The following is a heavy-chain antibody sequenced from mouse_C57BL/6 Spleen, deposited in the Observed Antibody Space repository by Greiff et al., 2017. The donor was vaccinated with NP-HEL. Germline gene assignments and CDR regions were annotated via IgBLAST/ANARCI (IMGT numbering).Heavy chain of an antibody. CDR1: GYTFTSYW. J-gene: IGHJ2*01. CDR2: LDPSDSYT. V-gene: IGHV1-50*01. Sequence: VQLQQPGAELVKPGASVKLSCKASGYTFTSYWMQWVKQRPGQGLEWIGELDPSDSYTTFNQTFTGQATLTVDTSSSTAYMQLSSLTSEDSAVYYCARGVEVDYWGKGTTLTVSS. CDR3: ARGVEVDY.